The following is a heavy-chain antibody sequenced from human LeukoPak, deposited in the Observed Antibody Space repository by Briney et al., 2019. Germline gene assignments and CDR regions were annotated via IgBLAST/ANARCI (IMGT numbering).Heavy chain of an antibody. J-gene: IGHJ5*02. V-gene: IGHV1-3*01. Sequence: WASVKVSCKASGYTFTSYAIHWVRQAPGQRLEWMGWINAGNGNTKYSQKFQGRVTITRDTSASTAYMELSSLRSEDTAVYYCARDPRDLGYCSGGSCYPGNNWFDPWGQGTLVTVSS. D-gene: IGHD2-15*01. CDR2: INAGNGNT. CDR1: GYTFTSYA. CDR3: ARDPRDLGYCSGGSCYPGNNWFDP.